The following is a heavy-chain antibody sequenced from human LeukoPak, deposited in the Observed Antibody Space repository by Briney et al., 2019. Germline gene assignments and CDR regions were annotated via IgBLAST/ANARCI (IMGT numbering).Heavy chain of an antibody. CDR1: GFTFSSFG. CDR3: VRGVGVSRFNYFDP. CDR2: IWYDASNK. Sequence: PGRSLTLSCAASGFTFSSFGIHWVRQAPGKGLEWVAVIWYDASNKYYADSVKGRFTISRDNSKNTLFLQMNSLRDDDTAVYYCVRGVGVSRFNYFDPWGQGTLVIVSS. V-gene: IGHV3-33*01. J-gene: IGHJ5*02. D-gene: IGHD6-13*01.